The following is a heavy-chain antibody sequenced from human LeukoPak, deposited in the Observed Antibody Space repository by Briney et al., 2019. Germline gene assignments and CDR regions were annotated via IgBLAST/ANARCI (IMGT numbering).Heavy chain of an antibody. J-gene: IGHJ4*02. D-gene: IGHD6-13*01. CDR3: ARGGDPAIPGGGTFNTLDY. Sequence: GASVKVSCKVSGYTLTELSMHWVRQAPGKGLEWMGGFDPEDGETIYAQKFQGRVTMTRDTSTSTVYMELSSLRSEDTAVYYCARGGDPAIPGGGTFNTLDYWGQGTLVTVSS. V-gene: IGHV1-24*01. CDR1: GYTLTELS. CDR2: FDPEDGET.